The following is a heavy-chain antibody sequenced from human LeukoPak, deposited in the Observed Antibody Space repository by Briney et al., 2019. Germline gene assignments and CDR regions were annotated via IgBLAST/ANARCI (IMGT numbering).Heavy chain of an antibody. CDR2: ISYDGSNK. V-gene: IGHV3-30-3*01. Sequence: GGSLRLSCAASGFTFSSYAMHWVRQAPGKGLEWVAVISYDGSNKYYADSVKGRFTISRDNSKNTLYLQMNSLRAEDTAVYYCARDSGYCSSTSCYLYYYGMDVWGQGTTVTVSS. J-gene: IGHJ6*02. D-gene: IGHD2-2*01. CDR1: GFTFSSYA. CDR3: ARDSGYCSSTSCYLYYYGMDV.